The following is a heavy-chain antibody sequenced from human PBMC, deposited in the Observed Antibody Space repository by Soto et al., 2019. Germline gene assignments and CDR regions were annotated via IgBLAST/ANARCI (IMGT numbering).Heavy chain of an antibody. J-gene: IGHJ4*02. CDR2: IYFGGSA. D-gene: IGHD6-19*01. Sequence: PSETLSLTCTVSGGSISSGSYYWGWVRQPPGKGLEWIGSIYFGGSAYYNPSLKSRVTISVDTSKNQFSLNLDSVTAADTAVYYCATTTPSGYSSGWYPFYYWGQGTLVTVSS. CDR3: ATTTPSGYSSGWYPFYY. CDR1: GGSISSGSYY. V-gene: IGHV4-39*01.